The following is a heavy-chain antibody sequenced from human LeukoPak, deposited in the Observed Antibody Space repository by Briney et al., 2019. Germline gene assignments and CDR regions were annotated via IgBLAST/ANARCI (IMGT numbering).Heavy chain of an antibody. D-gene: IGHD2-2*01. J-gene: IGHJ6*02. CDR3: ARLLDCSSTSCYGYYGMDV. CDR1: GGSISSYY. Sequence: SETLSLTCTVSGGSISSYYWSWIRQPPGKALEWIGYIYYSGRTNFNPSLKSGVTISVDTSKNQFSLKLSSVTAADTAVYYCARLLDCSSTSCYGYYGMDVWGQGTTVTVSS. V-gene: IGHV4-59*08. CDR2: IYYSGRT.